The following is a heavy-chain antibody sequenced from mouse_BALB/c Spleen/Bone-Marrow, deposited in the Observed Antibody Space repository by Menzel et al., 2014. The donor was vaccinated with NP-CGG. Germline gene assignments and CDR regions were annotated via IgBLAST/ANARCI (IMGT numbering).Heavy chain of an antibody. J-gene: IGHJ4*01. CDR3: ARGPTTVVAYYYTLNY. CDR2: VNPNNGGT. Sequence: EVQLQQSGPDLVKPGASVKISCKASGYSFTDYYMHWVKQSHGKSLEWIGRVNPNNGGTDYNQKFEGKAILTVDKSSSTAFMELRSLTSEDPAVYYCARGPTTVVAYYYTLNYWGQGTSVTVSS. D-gene: IGHD1-1*01. V-gene: IGHV1-18*01. CDR1: GYSFTDYY.